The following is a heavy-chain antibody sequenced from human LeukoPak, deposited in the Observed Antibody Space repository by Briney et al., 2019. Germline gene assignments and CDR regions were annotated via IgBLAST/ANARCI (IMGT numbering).Heavy chain of an antibody. J-gene: IGHJ4*02. V-gene: IGHV3-23*01. D-gene: IGHD6-6*01. CDR2: IRGSGDTA. CDR3: AKVTWESRPPDCNS. Sequence: GGSLRLSCAASGFTFSSHSMAWVRQAPGKGMEWVSAIRGSGDTALYADSVKGRFTISRDNFKNIVYLEMNSLRAEDTATYYCAKVTWESRPPDCNSWGPGTLVAVSS. CDR1: GFTFSSHS.